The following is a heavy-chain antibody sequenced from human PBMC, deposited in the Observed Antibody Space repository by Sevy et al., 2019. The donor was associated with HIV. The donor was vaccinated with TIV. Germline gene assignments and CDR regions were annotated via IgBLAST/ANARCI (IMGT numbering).Heavy chain of an antibody. CDR2: TSYDGSSN. CDR1: GFTFSNFA. D-gene: IGHD3-22*01. J-gene: IGHJ4*02. Sequence: GGSLRLSCAASGFTFSNFAMHWVRQAPGKGLEWVAITSYDGSSNYYADSVKGRFTISRDNSKHTLYLQMNSLAVEDTAVYYCATDDRDNSGYHFTYWGQGTLVTVSS. CDR3: ATDDRDNSGYHFTY. V-gene: IGHV3-30-3*01.